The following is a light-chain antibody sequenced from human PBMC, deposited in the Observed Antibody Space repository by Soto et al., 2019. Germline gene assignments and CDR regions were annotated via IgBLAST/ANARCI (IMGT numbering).Light chain of an antibody. CDR3: QQRSNWPLT. J-gene: IGKJ3*01. V-gene: IGKV3-11*01. Sequence: SVCTHSPSTLSFSPVERAPLSCRASQSVSSSLAWYQQKPGQAPRLLIYDASNRATGIPARFSGSGSGTDFTLTISSLEPEDFAVYYCQQRSNWPLTFGPGTKVDIK. CDR1: QSVSSS. CDR2: DAS.